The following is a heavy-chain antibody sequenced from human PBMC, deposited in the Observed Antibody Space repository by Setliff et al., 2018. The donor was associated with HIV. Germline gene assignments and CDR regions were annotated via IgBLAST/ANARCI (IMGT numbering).Heavy chain of an antibody. V-gene: IGHV3-15*01. Sequence: KPGGSLRLSCAASGFTFSNAWMSWVRQAPGKGQEWVGRINSKTDGGTTDYAAPVKGRFTISRDDSKNTLYLQMNSLKTEDTAMYYCPTDQRGYYDAPIWGHGTMVTVSS. J-gene: IGHJ3*02. CDR2: INSKTDGGTT. D-gene: IGHD3-22*01. CDR1: GFTFSNAW. CDR3: PTDQRGYYDAPI.